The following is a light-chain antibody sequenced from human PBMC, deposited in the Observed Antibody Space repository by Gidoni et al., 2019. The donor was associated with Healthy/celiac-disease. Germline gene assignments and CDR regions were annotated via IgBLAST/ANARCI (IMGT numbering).Light chain of an antibody. CDR1: QSVSSY. CDR3: QQRSNWST. Sequence: ETVLTQSPATLSLSPGERATLACRASQSVSSYLAWYQQKPGQAPRLLIYAASNRATGIPARFSGSGSGTDFTLTISILEPEDFAVYYCQQRSNWSTFGQXTKVEIK. CDR2: AAS. V-gene: IGKV3-11*01. J-gene: IGKJ1*01.